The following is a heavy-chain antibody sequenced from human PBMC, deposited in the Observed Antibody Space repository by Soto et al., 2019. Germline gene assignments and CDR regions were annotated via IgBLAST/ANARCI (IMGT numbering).Heavy chain of an antibody. V-gene: IGHV4-34*01. J-gene: IGHJ4*02. D-gene: IGHD3-9*01. CDR3: ARGQVGRYDILTGYYKVKFDY. CDR2: INHSGST. Sequence: SETLSLTCAVYGGSFSGYYWSWIRQPPGKGLEWIGEINHSGSTNYNPSLKSRVTISVDTSKNQFSLKLSSVTAADTAVYYCARGQVGRYDILTGYYKVKFDYWGQGTLVTVSS. CDR1: GGSFSGYY.